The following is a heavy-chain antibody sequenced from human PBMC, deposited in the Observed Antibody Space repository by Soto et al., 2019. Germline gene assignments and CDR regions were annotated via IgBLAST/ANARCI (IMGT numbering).Heavy chain of an antibody. CDR3: ARGPGHWGFDY. V-gene: IGHV3-74*01. Sequence: GGSLRLSCAASGFTFSSSWMHWVRQAPGKGLVWVSRIRSDGTTTNNADSVKGRFTISRDNAKNTLYLQMDSLRAEDTAVYYCARGPGHWGFDYWGQGILVTVSS. CDR2: IRSDGTTT. CDR1: GFTFSSSW. D-gene: IGHD3-16*01. J-gene: IGHJ4*02.